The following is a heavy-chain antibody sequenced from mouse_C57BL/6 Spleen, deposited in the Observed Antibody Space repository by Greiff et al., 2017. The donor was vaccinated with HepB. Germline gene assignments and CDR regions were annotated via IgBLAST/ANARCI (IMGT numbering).Heavy chain of an antibody. CDR1: GFTFSSYA. D-gene: IGHD1-1*01. V-gene: IGHV5-4*03. J-gene: IGHJ3*01. CDR3: SRCITTVVATGDY. CDR2: LSDGGSYT. Sequence: EVMLMESGGGLVKPGGSLKLSCAASGFTFSSYAMSWVRQTPEKRLEWVATLSDGGSYTYYPDNVKGRYTISRDNAKNNLYLQMSHLASEDTAMYCCSRCITTVVATGDYGGQGTLVTVSA.